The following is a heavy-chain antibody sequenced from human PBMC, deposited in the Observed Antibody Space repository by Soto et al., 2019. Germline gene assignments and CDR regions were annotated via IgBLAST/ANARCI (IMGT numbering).Heavy chain of an antibody. CDR1: GGSFSSYA. Sequence: QVQLVESGAEVKKPGSSVKVSCKASGGSFSSYAISWVRQAPGQGLEWMGGITPIFGTANYAEKFQGRVTITADKSTSNAYMQLSSLRSEDTDVYYCASSRYFDWLLFYYRMDVWGQRTTVTVCS. CDR2: ITPIFGTA. D-gene: IGHD3-9*01. J-gene: IGHJ6*01. V-gene: IGHV1-69*06. CDR3: ASSRYFDWLLFYYRMDV.